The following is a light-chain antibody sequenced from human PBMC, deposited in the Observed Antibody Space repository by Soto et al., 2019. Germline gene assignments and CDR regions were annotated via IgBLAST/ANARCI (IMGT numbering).Light chain of an antibody. CDR3: SAYAGSYTLV. CDR2: DVT. CDR1: KNDVGGYNY. J-gene: IGLJ3*02. V-gene: IGLV2-11*01. Sequence: QSALTQPRSVSGSPGQSVTISCTGTKNDVGGYNYVSWYQQQPGKAPKLIIYDVTKRPSGVPDRFSGSKSGNTASLTISGLQADDDADYYCSAYAGSYTLVFGGGTKLTVL.